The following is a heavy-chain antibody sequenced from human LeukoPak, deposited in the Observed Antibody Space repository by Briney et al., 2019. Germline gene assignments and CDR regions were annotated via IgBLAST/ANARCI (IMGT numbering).Heavy chain of an antibody. CDR1: GFTFTNYA. Sequence: PGGSLRLSCAAYGFTFTNYAMTWVRQAPGKGLEWASGISEGVGNTYYADSVKGRFTISRDHSKNTLYLQMNSLRAEDTALYYCAKREKGTTGRFFDYWGQGTLVTVSS. D-gene: IGHD4-17*01. J-gene: IGHJ4*02. CDR3: AKREKGTTGRFFDY. V-gene: IGHV3-23*01. CDR2: ISEGVGNT.